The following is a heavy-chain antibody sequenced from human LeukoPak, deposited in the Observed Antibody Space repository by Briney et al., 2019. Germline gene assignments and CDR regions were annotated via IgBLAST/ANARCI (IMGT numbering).Heavy chain of an antibody. CDR2: INAGNGNT. Sequence: ASVKVSCKSSGYTFTSYAMHWVRQAPGQRLEWMGWINAGNGNTKYSQKFQGRVTITRDTSASTAYMELSSLRSEDTAVYYCARDNWNYRGMDVWGQGTTVTVSS. CDR1: GYTFTSYA. J-gene: IGHJ6*02. V-gene: IGHV1-3*01. D-gene: IGHD1-20*01. CDR3: ARDNWNYRGMDV.